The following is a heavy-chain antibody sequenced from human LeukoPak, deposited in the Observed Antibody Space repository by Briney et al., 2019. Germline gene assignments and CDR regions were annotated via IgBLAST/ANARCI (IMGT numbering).Heavy chain of an antibody. Sequence: GGSLRLSCEASGFTFSSYWMTWVRQAPGKGLEWVANIKQDGSEKYYVDSVKGRFTISRDNAKNSLSLQMNSLRAEDTAVYYCATPFSGFWFVDYWGQGTLVTVSS. CDR2: IKQDGSEK. CDR3: ATPFSGFWFVDY. V-gene: IGHV3-7*01. CDR1: GFTFSSYW. J-gene: IGHJ4*02. D-gene: IGHD3-10*01.